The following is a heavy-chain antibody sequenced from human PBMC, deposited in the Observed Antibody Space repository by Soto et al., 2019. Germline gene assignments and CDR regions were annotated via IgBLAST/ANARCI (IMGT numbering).Heavy chain of an antibody. CDR3: AKETGYYYYYGMDV. CDR1: GFTFSSYA. CDR2: ISGSGGST. Sequence: GGSLRLSCAASGFTFSSYAMSWVRQAPGKGLEWVSAISGSGGSTYYADSVKGRFIISRDNSKNTLYLQMNSLRAEDTAVYYCAKETGYYYYYGMDVWGQGTTVTVSS. V-gene: IGHV3-23*01. J-gene: IGHJ6*02.